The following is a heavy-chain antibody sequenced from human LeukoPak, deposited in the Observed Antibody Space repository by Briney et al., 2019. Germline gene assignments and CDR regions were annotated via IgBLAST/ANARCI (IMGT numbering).Heavy chain of an antibody. CDR2: IKQDGSEK. J-gene: IGHJ5*02. D-gene: IGHD6-13*01. CDR3: AKRRIAAAGTWFDP. Sequence: GGSLRLSCAASGFTYSNYGMSWVRQAPGKGLEWVASIKQDGSEKFYVDSVKGRFTISRDNAKNSLYLQMNSLRAEDTAVYYCAKRRIAAAGTWFDPWGQGTLVTVSS. V-gene: IGHV3-7*03. CDR1: GFTYSNYG.